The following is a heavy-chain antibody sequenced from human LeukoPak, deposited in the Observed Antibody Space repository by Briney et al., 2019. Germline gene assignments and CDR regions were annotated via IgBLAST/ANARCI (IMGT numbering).Heavy chain of an antibody. CDR2: IVVGSGNT. Sequence: SVKVSCKASGFTFTSSAVQWVRQARGQRLEWIGWIVVGSGNTNYAQKFRERVTITRDMSTSTAYMELSSLRSEDTAVYYCARGPLWFGEFYYYYYYMDVWGKGTTVTVSS. V-gene: IGHV1-58*01. CDR1: GFTFTSSA. J-gene: IGHJ6*03. D-gene: IGHD3-10*01. CDR3: ARGPLWFGEFYYYYYYMDV.